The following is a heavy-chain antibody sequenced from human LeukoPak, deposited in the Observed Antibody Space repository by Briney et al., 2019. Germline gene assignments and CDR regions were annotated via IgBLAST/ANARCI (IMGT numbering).Heavy chain of an antibody. CDR3: AITNYIPSLKSQVTISVDTSKNQFSLKVSSVTAADTAVYYCARVGCSSTSCSTNYGMDV. CDR2: IYYSGST. Sequence: SETLSLTCTVSGGSISSYYWSWIRHPPRTGLGWDGHIYYSGSTNYNTYLTRRVPIPVSQAKNQYHLNVSAMAAAATAGDFCAITNYIPSLKSQVTISVDTSKNQFSLKVSSVTAADTAVYYCARVGCSSTSCSTNYGMDVWGQRATVTVSS. J-gene: IGHJ6*02. CDR1: GGSISSYY. D-gene: IGHD3-10*01. V-gene: IGHV4-59*01.